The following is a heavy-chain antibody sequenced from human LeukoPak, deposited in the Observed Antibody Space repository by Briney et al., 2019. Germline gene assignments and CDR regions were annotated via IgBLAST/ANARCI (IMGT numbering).Heavy chain of an antibody. CDR1: GGSFSTYY. CDR2: INHSGST. Sequence: SETLSLTCAVYGGSFSTYYWSWVRQPPGKRLEWIGEINHSGSTNYNPSLKSRVTISVDTSKNQFSLRLSSVTAADTAVYYCARGGLYCGGDCYVNYWGQGTLVTVSS. CDR3: ARGGLYCGGDCYVNY. V-gene: IGHV4-34*01. D-gene: IGHD2-21*02. J-gene: IGHJ4*02.